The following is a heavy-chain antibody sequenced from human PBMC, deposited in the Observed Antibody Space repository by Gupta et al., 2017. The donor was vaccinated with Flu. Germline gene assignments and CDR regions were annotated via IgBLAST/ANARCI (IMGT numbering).Heavy chain of an antibody. J-gene: IGHJ6*03. CDR2: ITSSGRSV. CDR3: ARDRRDLDKGYYYYYMDV. Sequence: QVQLVESGGDLVKPGGSLVLSCVGSGFTFSDYFISWIRQAPGKGLEWVAYITSSGRSVYYADSVKGRFTVSRDNAKNSVFLHMHSLRADDTAIYYCARDRRDLDKGYYYYYMDVWGKGASVTVSS. D-gene: IGHD2-15*01. CDR1: GFTFSDYF. V-gene: IGHV3-11*01.